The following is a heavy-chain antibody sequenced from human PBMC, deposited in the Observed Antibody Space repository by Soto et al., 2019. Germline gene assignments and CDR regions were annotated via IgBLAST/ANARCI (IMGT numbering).Heavy chain of an antibody. CDR3: ARDTSNSFDY. CDR2: ISPYNGNT. V-gene: IGHV1-18*01. Sequence: HVQLLQSGGELKKHGASVKVSCNTSGFTFNTYFISWVRQAPGQGLEWMGWISPYNGNTKYGEKFQGRVTMTTDTITRTAYMELRNLRIDDTAVYYCARDTSNSFDYWGQGTLVTVSS. D-gene: IGHD2-2*01. J-gene: IGHJ4*02. CDR1: GFTFNTYF.